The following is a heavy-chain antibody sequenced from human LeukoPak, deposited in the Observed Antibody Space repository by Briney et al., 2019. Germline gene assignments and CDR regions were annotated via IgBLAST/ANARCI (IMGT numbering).Heavy chain of an antibody. CDR3: AKDFIAMVGYMDV. Sequence: GGSLRLSCAASGFTFSSYGMHWVRQAPGKGLEWVAVISYDGSNKYYADSVKGRFTISRENSKNTLYLQMTSLRAEDTAMYYCAKDFIAMVGYMDVWGKGTTVTVSS. V-gene: IGHV3-30*18. D-gene: IGHD6-19*01. CDR1: GFTFSSYG. J-gene: IGHJ6*03. CDR2: ISYDGSNK.